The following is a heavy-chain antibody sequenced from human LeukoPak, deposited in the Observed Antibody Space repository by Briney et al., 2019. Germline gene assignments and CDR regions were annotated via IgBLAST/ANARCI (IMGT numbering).Heavy chain of an antibody. CDR1: GFTLSNFA. D-gene: IGHD5-12*01. J-gene: IGHJ4*02. Sequence: GGSLRLSCTASGFTLSNFAMHWVRQSPDKGLQYLSAISTNGSRTFYADSVKGRFIISRDNSKNTLYLQMGSLRGEDTAVYYCARDSFYTGYDRGFGYWGQGTLVTVSS. CDR2: ISTNGSRT. CDR3: ARDSFYTGYDRGFGY. V-gene: IGHV3-64*02.